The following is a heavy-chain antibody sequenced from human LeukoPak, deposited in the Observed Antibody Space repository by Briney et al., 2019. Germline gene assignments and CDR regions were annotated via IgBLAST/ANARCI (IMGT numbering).Heavy chain of an antibody. CDR1: GGSIISDSYY. D-gene: IGHD3-9*01. V-gene: IGHV4-39*07. CDR3: AGDLNLRFFNWLSLPRFDY. CDR2: IHYSGST. Sequence: PSETLSLTCTVSGGSIISDSYYWSWIRQPPGKGLEWVGSIHYSGSTYDNPSLKSRVTISVDTSKSQFSLKLASVTAADTAVYFCAGDLNLRFFNWLSLPRFDYWGQGTPVSV. J-gene: IGHJ4*02.